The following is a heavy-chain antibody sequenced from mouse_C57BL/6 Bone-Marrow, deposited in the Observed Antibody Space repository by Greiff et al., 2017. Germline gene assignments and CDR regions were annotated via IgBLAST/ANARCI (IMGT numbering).Heavy chain of an antibody. V-gene: IGHV14-4*01. CDR3: TSTTVVATPYYFDY. D-gene: IGHD1-1*01. CDR1: GFNIKDDY. CDR2: IDPENGDT. Sequence: VQLQQSGAELVRPGASVKLSCTASGFNIKDDYMHWVKQRPEQGLEWIGWIDPENGDTEYASQFQGKATITADTSSNTAYLQLSSLTSEDTAVYYCTSTTVVATPYYFDYWGQGTTLTVSS. J-gene: IGHJ2*01.